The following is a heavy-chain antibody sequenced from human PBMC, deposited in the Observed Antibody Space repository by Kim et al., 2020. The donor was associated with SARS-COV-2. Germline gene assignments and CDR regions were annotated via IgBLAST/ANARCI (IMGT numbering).Heavy chain of an antibody. CDR2: IIPIFGTA. J-gene: IGHJ3*02. CDR3: ARGPQAGAYCGGDCYPNI. V-gene: IGHV1-69*13. D-gene: IGHD2-21*01. CDR1: GGTFSSYA. Sequence: SVKVSCKASGGTFSSYAISWVRQAPGQGLEWMGGIIPIFGTANYAQKFQGRVTITADESTSTAYMELSSLRSEDTAVYYCARGPQAGAYCGGDCYPNIWGQGTMVTVSS.